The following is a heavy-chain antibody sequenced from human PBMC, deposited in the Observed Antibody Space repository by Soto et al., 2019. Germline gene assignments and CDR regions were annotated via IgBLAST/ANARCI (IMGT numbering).Heavy chain of an antibody. Sequence: EVQLVESGGDLVQPGRSLRLSCAASGFTFDDYAMYWVRQAPGKGLEWVSSISWNSGIIGYADSVKGRFTISRDNARGSLSLLMNSLRTEDTVLYYCAKDQSRFGEVEPAFDLWGQGTMVTVSS. CDR1: GFTFDDYA. V-gene: IGHV3-9*01. CDR3: AKDQSRFGEVEPAFDL. J-gene: IGHJ3*01. CDR2: ISWNSGII. D-gene: IGHD3-10*01.